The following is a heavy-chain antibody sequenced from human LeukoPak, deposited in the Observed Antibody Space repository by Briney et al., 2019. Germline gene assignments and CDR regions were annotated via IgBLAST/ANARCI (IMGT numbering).Heavy chain of an antibody. J-gene: IGHJ3*01. CDR2: IYYSGST. Sequence: PSETLSLTCIVSGGSISRSSHYWGWIRQPPGKGLEWIGSIYYSGSTYYNPSLKSRVTISVDTSKNQFSLKLSSVTAADTAVYYCARRNGDLRASDLWGQGTVVTVSS. CDR1: GGSISRSSHY. V-gene: IGHV4-39*01. D-gene: IGHD4-17*01. CDR3: ARRNGDLRASDL.